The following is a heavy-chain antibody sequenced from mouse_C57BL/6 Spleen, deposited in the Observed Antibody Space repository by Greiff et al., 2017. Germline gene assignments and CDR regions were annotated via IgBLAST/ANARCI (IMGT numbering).Heavy chain of an antibody. CDR2: FYPGSGSI. V-gene: IGHV1-62-2*01. CDR3: ERHESFIYYGNPARYFDV. J-gene: IGHJ1*03. Sequence: QVQLQQSGAELVKPGASVKLSCKASGYTFTEYTIHWVKQRSGQGLEWIGWFYPGSGSIKYNEKFKDKATLTADKSSSTVYMELSRLTSEDSAVXFCERHESFIYYGNPARYFDVWGTGTTVTVSS. CDR1: GYTFTEYT. D-gene: IGHD2-1*01.